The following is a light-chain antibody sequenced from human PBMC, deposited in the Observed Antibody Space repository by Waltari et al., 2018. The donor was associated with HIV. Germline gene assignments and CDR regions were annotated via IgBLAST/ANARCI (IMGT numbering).Light chain of an antibody. Sequence: DIKMTQSPSVLSASLGDRVTISCRASQNVNTWVAWYQQKPGRAPKLLSHTASTLARGVPSRFSGRGSGAVFTLTIAGLQRDDYATYYCQQYETYYSFGLGTNVE. CDR3: QQYETYYS. CDR2: TAS. CDR1: QNVNTW. J-gene: IGKJ2*03. V-gene: IGKV1-5*03.